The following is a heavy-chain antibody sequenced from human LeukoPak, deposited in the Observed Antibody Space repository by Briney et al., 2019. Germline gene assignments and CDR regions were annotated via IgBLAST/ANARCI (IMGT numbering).Heavy chain of an antibody. D-gene: IGHD5-18*01. CDR3: ARDLAYSRLDY. J-gene: IGHJ4*02. V-gene: IGHV3-7*01. CDR2: INPDGNKK. CDR1: GLTFSSSW. Sequence: GGSLRLSCAVSGLTFSSSWMDWVRQAPGKGLEWVASINPDGNKKYSADSVKGRFTISRDNAENSLYLQMNSLRVEDTAFYCCARDLAYSRLDYWGQGMLVTVSS.